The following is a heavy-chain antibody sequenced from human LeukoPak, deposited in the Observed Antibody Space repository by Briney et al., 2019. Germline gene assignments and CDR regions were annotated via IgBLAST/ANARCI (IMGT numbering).Heavy chain of an antibody. Sequence: PSETLSLTCDVYGGSFSGYYWSWIRQPPGKGLEWIGEINHSGSTNYNPSLKSRVTISVDTSKNQFSLKLSSVTAADTAVYYCARYRAVRSAFDIWGQGTMVTVSS. V-gene: IGHV4-34*01. CDR2: INHSGST. J-gene: IGHJ3*02. CDR3: ARYRAVRSAFDI. D-gene: IGHD2-8*01. CDR1: GGSFSGYY.